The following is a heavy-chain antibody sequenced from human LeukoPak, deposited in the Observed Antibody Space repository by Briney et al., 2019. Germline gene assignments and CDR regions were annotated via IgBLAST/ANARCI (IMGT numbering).Heavy chain of an antibody. V-gene: IGHV3-72*01. CDR2: NRNKANNYTP. CDR1: GFTFSDHY. J-gene: IGHJ3*02. Sequence: PGGSLRLSCAASGFTFSDHYIDWVRQAPGKGLEWVARNRNKANNYTPEYAASVKGRFTISRDDSKSSLYLQMNSLKTEDTAVYYCARDRGYYDSSGYDAFDIWGQGTMVTVSS. D-gene: IGHD3-22*01. CDR3: ARDRGYYDSSGYDAFDI.